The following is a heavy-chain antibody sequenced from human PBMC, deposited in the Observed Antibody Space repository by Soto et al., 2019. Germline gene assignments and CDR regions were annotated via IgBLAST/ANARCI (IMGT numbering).Heavy chain of an antibody. D-gene: IGHD3-16*01. Sequence: NPSETLSLTCAVYGGSLSGYYWTWIRQPPGKGLEWIGELIHGGSTTYNPSLKSRVTFSLDTSKSQFSLHLLSVTAADTAVYYCARSPLTYDYVRQTWSEVGDSFDIWGRGTLVTVSS. J-gene: IGHJ3*02. V-gene: IGHV4-34*12. CDR2: LIHGGST. CDR3: ARSPLTYDYVRQTWSEVGDSFDI. CDR1: GGSLSGYY.